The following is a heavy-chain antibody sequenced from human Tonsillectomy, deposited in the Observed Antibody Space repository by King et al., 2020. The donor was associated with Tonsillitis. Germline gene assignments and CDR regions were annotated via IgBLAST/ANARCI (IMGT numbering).Heavy chain of an antibody. V-gene: IGHV4-61*02. CDR1: GGSISSGSYY. Sequence: VQLQESGPGLVKPSQTLSLTCTVSGGSISSGSYYWSWIRQPTGKGLEWIGRIYTSGSTNYNPSLESRVTMSVDTSKNQFSLKLTSVTAADTAVYYCARGGDISTAGSLFDPWGQGTLVTVSS. CDR3: ARGGDISTAGSLFDP. CDR2: IYTSGST. J-gene: IGHJ5*02. D-gene: IGHD3-9*01.